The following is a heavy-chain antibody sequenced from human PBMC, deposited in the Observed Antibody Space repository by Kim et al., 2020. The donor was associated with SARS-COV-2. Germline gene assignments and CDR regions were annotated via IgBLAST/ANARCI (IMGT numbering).Heavy chain of an antibody. Sequence: SVKVSCKASGGTFSSYATSWVRQAPGQGLEWMGGIIPIFGTANYAQKFQGRVTITADESTSTAYMELSSLRSEDTAVYYCARAYSGPSLGAFDIWGQGTMVTVSS. J-gene: IGHJ3*02. D-gene: IGHD5-12*01. CDR1: GGTFSSYA. CDR2: IIPIFGTA. V-gene: IGHV1-69*13. CDR3: ARAYSGPSLGAFDI.